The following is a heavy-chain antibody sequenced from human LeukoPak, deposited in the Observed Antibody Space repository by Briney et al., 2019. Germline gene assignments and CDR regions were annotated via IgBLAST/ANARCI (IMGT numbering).Heavy chain of an antibody. CDR3: ARVAQLWFGNDY. D-gene: IGHD5-18*01. CDR1: GFTFSDYY. V-gene: IGHV3-11*04. Sequence: PGGSLRLSCAASGFTFSDYYMTWIRQAPGKGLEWVSYISSSGTTIYYADSVKGRFTISRDNAKNSLYRQMNSLRAEDTAVYYCARVAQLWFGNDYWGQGTLVTVSS. J-gene: IGHJ4*02. CDR2: ISSSGTTI.